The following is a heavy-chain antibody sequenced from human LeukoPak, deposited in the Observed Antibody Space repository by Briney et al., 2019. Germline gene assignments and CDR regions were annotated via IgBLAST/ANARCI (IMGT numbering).Heavy chain of an antibody. CDR2: ISYSGST. D-gene: IGHD3-22*01. J-gene: IGHJ1*01. CDR3: ARHWDISGYHEYFQH. V-gene: IGHV4-61*01. CDR1: GGSVSSDNYY. Sequence: SETLSLTCTVSGGSVSSDNYYWTWIRQPPGKGLQWIGYISYSGSTNYNPSLKSRVTISLHTSKNRFSLKLSSVTAADTAVYYCARHWDISGYHEYFQHWGQGTLVTVSS.